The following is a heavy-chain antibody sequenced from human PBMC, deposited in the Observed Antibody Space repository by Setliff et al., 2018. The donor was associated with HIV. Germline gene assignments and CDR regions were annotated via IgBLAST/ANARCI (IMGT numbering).Heavy chain of an antibody. CDR1: GFIFSSYA. V-gene: IGHV3-30*01. J-gene: IGHJ4*02. CDR2: IWYDGSNK. D-gene: IGHD3-10*01. Sequence: GGSLRLSCAASGFIFSSYAMHWVRQAPGKGLEWVAVIWYDGSNKYYADSVKGRFTISRDNSKNTLYLQMNSRRAEDTAVYYCAKEGSGSYYNDEAYYFDYWGQGTLVTVSS. CDR3: AKEGSGSYYNDEAYYFDY.